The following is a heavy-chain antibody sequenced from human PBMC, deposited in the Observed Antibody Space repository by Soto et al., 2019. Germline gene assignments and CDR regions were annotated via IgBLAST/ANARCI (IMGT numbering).Heavy chain of an antibody. CDR1: GDSVSSPYY. V-gene: IGHV4-4*02. CDR2: VFHTGTT. J-gene: IGHJ5*02. D-gene: IGHD6-19*01. CDR3: ARSAGWYAIHA. Sequence: QVQLQESGPGLVKTSGTQSLTCAVSGDSVSSPYYWCWVRQPPGKGLEWIGEVFHTGTTSYNPSLRSRVTISMDKSINQFSLDLSSVTAADTGVYYCARSAGWYAIHAWGPGTLVIVSS.